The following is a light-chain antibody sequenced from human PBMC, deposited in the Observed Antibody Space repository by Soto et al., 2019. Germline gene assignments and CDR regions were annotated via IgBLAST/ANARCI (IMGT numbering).Light chain of an antibody. CDR3: CSSAGDSNLL. J-gene: IGLJ2*01. CDR2: EVI. CDR1: SSDVWIYNL. V-gene: IGLV2-23*02. Sequence: QSVLTQPASVSGSPGQSITISCTGTSSDVWIYNLVSWYQHHPGKAPKLMIYEVIKRPPGVSTRFSGSKSGNTASLTISGLQAEDEADYYCCSSAGDSNLLFGGGTKVTVL.